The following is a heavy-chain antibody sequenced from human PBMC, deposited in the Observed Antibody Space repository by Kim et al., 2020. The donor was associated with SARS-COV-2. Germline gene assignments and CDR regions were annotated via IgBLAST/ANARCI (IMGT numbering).Heavy chain of an antibody. D-gene: IGHD3-22*01. Sequence: SETLSLTCAVYGGSFSGYYWSWIRQPPGKGLEWIGEINHSGSTNYNPSLKSRVTISVDTSKNQFSLKLSSVTAADTAVYYCARGSAGITIIVVVRAYYY. J-gene: IGHJ6*01. CDR3: ARGSAGITIIVVVRAYYY. CDR2: INHSGST. V-gene: IGHV4-34*01. CDR1: GGSFSGYY.